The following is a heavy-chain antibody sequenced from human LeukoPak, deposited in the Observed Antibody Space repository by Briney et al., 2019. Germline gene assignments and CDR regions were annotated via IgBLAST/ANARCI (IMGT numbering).Heavy chain of an antibody. Sequence: PGGSLRLSCAVSGFTFSSFSMHWVRQAPGKGLEWVAPISSGGSDSYYADSVKGRFSVSRDNSKNTLFLLLTRLRADDTAIYFCARSAQFFDLLTGYWTLHYFDSWGRGTLVTVSS. D-gene: IGHD3-9*01. J-gene: IGHJ4*02. CDR1: GFTFSSFS. CDR2: ISSGGSDS. V-gene: IGHV3-30*04. CDR3: ARSAQFFDLLTGYWTLHYFDS.